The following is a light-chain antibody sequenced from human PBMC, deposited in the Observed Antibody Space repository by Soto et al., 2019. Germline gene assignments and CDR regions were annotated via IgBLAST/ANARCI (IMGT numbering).Light chain of an antibody. Sequence: QAVVTQEPSLTVSPGGTVTLTCGSSTGTVTSTHYPFWFQQKPGQAPTIVIYDTNNKNSWTPARFSGSLLGGKAALTLSGAQPEDEAEYYCLLSYNGFRVFGGGTKLTVL. CDR3: LLSYNGFRV. CDR1: TGTVTSTHY. V-gene: IGLV7-46*01. J-gene: IGLJ3*02. CDR2: DTN.